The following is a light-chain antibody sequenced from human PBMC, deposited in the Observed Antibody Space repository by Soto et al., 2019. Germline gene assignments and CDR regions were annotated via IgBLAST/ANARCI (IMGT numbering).Light chain of an antibody. Sequence: STPTGSVGDRVTITCRASQTISSWLAWYQQKPGKAPKLVIYKTSTLKSGVPSRFSGSGSGTEFTLTISSLQSEDFAAYYCQQYNSYSDAFGLGTKVDIK. CDR3: QQYNSYSDA. J-gene: IGKJ1*01. CDR1: QTISSW. CDR2: KTS. V-gene: IGKV1-5*03.